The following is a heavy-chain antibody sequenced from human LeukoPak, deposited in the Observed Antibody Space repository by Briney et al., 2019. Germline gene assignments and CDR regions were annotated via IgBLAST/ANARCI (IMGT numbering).Heavy chain of an antibody. CDR2: INHSGST. J-gene: IGHJ4*02. D-gene: IGHD3-22*01. CDR3: ARGTNYYDGGAYSSYHDY. V-gene: IGHV4-34*01. Sequence: SETLSLTCAVYGGSFSGYYWSWIRQPPGKGLEWIGEINHSGSTNYNPSLKSRVTISVDTSKNQFSLKLSSVTAADTAVYYCARGTNYYDGGAYSSYHDYWGQGTLVTVSS. CDR1: GGSFSGYY.